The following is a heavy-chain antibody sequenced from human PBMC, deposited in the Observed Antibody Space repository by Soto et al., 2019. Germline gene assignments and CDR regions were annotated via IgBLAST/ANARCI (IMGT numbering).Heavy chain of an antibody. D-gene: IGHD6-13*01. V-gene: IGHV1-8*01. CDR1: GYTFTSYD. CDR2: MNPNSGNT. CDR3: ARFKSGRRQVVRGDWYFDL. J-gene: IGHJ2*01. Sequence: QVQLVQSGAEVKKPGASVKVSCKASGYTFTSYDINWVRQATGQGLEWMGWMNPNSGNTGYAQKFQGRVTMTRNTSINTAYRGVRSLRSEDTAVYYCARFKSGRRQVVRGDWYFDLWGGGTLVTVSS.